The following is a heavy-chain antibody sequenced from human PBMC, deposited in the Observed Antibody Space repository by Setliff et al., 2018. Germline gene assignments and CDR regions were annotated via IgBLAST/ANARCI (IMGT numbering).Heavy chain of an antibody. D-gene: IGHD1-26*01. CDR2: VGYGGSNE. CDR1: GFTFSTYR. Sequence: GGSLRLSCAASGFTFSTYRMHWVRQAPGKGLEWVAVVGYGGSNEYYADSVKGRFTISRDNFKSTLYLQMNTLKAEDTAVYYCATGRRSGSYSSEYFQHWGQGTLVTVSS. CDR3: ATGRRSGSYSSEYFQH. V-gene: IGHV3-33*08. J-gene: IGHJ1*01.